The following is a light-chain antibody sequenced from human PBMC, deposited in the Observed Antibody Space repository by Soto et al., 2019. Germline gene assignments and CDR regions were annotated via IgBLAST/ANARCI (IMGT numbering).Light chain of an antibody. V-gene: IGLV2-8*01. Sequence: QSVLTQPPSASGSPGQSVNISCTGTSNDIGAYNYVSWYQQHPGKAPKLLIYEVFRRPSGVPDRFSGSRSGNTASLTVSGLQPEDEADYYCSSYAGRETGVFGTGTKVTVL. J-gene: IGLJ1*01. CDR2: EVF. CDR3: SSYAGRETGV. CDR1: SNDIGAYNY.